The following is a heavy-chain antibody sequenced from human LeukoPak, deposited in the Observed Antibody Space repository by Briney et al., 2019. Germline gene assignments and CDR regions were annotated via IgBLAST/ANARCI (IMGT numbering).Heavy chain of an antibody. CDR3: ARDGPLEYYDSRGTAGTFEI. CDR1: GFTFSTSA. Sequence: PGGSLRLSCAASGFTFSTSAMHWIRQAPGKGLEYLSSISGDGHSIYYANSMKGRFTISRDNSKNTLYLQMGSLRAEDMAVYYCARDGPLEYYDSRGTAGTFEIWGQGTMVTVSS. D-gene: IGHD3-22*01. J-gene: IGHJ3*02. CDR2: ISGDGHSI. V-gene: IGHV3-64*01.